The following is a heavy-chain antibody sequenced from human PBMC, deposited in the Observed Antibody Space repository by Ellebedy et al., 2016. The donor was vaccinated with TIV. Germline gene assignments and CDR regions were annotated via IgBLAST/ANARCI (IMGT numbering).Heavy chain of an antibody. Sequence: AASVKVSCKASGYTFTSYGISWVRQAPGQGLEWMGWISSNNGNTNYTQKLQGRVTLTTDPSTSTAYMELRSLRSDDTAVYYCARDYGGDGEPDYWGQGTLVTVSS. CDR2: ISSNNGNT. CDR3: ARDYGGDGEPDY. CDR1: GYTFTSYG. J-gene: IGHJ4*02. D-gene: IGHD4-23*01. V-gene: IGHV1-18*04.